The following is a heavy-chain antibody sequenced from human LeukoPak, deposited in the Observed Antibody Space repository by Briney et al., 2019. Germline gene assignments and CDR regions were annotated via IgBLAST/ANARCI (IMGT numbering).Heavy chain of an antibody. V-gene: IGHV3-21*01. J-gene: IGHJ6*02. CDR3: ARSRRLEWLFLDV. Sequence: PGGSLRLSCAASGFTFSSYSMNWVRQAPGKGLEWVSFISTSGSYIYYADSVKGRFTISRDNAKNSLYLQMNSLRAEDTAVYYCARSRRLEWLFLDVWGQGTTVIVSS. CDR2: ISTSGSYI. CDR1: GFTFSSYS. D-gene: IGHD3-3*01.